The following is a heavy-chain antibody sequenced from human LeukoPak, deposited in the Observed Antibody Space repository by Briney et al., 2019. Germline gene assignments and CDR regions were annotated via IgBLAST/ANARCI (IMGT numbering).Heavy chain of an antibody. Sequence: SETLSLTCAVYGGSFSGYYWSWIRQPPGKGLEWIGEINHSGSTNYNPSLKSRVTISVDTSKNQFSPKLSSVTAADTAVYYCALEMATSQNDAFDIWGQGTMVTVSS. CDR1: GGSFSGYY. V-gene: IGHV4-34*01. J-gene: IGHJ3*02. CDR3: ALEMATSQNDAFDI. D-gene: IGHD5-24*01. CDR2: INHSGST.